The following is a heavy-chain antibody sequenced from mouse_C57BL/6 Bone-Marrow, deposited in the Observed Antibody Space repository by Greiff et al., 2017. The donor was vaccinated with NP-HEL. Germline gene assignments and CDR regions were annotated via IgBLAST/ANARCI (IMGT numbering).Heavy chain of an antibody. CDR2: ILPGSGNT. CDR3: ARDYYGSSYFDY. CDR1: GYTFTGNW. J-gene: IGHJ2*01. D-gene: IGHD1-1*01. Sequence: QVQLQQSGAELMKPGASVKLSCKATGYTFTGNWIEWVKQRPGHGLEWIGEILPGSGNTYYNERFKGKATFTADTSSNTAYMQLSSLTTEDSAIEYSARDYYGSSYFDYWGQGTTLTVSS. V-gene: IGHV1-9*01.